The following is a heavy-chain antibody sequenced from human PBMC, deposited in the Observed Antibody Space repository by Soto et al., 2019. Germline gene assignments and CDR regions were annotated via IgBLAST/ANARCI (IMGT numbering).Heavy chain of an antibody. CDR3: ARAWYCGGDCSTYYFDY. V-gene: IGHV1-69*01. D-gene: IGHD2-21*02. Sequence: QVQLVQSGAEVKKPGSSVKVSCKASVGTFSSYAISWVRQAPGQGLEWMGGIIPIFGTANYAQKFQGRVTITADESTSTAYMELSSLRSEDTAVYYCARAWYCGGDCSTYYFDYWGQGTLVTVSS. J-gene: IGHJ4*02. CDR1: VGTFSSYA. CDR2: IIPIFGTA.